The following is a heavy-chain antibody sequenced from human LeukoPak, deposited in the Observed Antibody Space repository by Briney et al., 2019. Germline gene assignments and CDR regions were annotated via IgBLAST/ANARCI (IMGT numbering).Heavy chain of an antibody. CDR1: GFTFSSYG. Sequence: GGSLRLSCAASGFTFSSYGMQWGRQAPGKGVEGVTFIRYDGNNKDYADSVKGRFTIFRDNSKNTLYLQMNSLTADDTAVYYCAKDFGSRYCSGGSCYPAFDMWGQGTMVTVSS. D-gene: IGHD2-15*01. CDR3: AKDFGSRYCSGGSCYPAFDM. J-gene: IGHJ3*02. CDR2: IRYDGNNK. V-gene: IGHV3-30*02.